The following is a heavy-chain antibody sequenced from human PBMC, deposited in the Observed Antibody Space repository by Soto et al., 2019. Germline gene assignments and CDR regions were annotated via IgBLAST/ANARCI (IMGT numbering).Heavy chain of an antibody. CDR1: GFTFSTYS. CDR2: ISSSSSTI. CDR3: AGGRITLRT. V-gene: IGHV3-48*02. J-gene: IGHJ5*02. D-gene: IGHD3-22*01. Sequence: PGGSLRLSCAASGFTFSTYSMNWVRQAPGKGLEWVSYISSSSSTIFYTDSVKGRFTISRDNAKKSLYLQMNSLRDEDTAVYYCAGGRITLRTWGQGTPVTVSS.